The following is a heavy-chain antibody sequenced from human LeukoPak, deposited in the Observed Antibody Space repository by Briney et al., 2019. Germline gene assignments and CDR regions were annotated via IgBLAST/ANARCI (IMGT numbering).Heavy chain of an antibody. V-gene: IGHV1-8*01. CDR3: ARAPLSVLRYFDWLHGPIDY. CDR2: MNPNSGNT. Sequence: ASVKVSCKASGYTFTSYDINWVRQATGQGLEWMGWMNPNSGNTGYAQKLQGRVTMTRNTSISTAYMELSSLRSEDTAVYYCARAPLSVLRYFDWLHGPIDYWGQGTLVTVSS. CDR1: GYTFTSYD. D-gene: IGHD3-9*01. J-gene: IGHJ4*02.